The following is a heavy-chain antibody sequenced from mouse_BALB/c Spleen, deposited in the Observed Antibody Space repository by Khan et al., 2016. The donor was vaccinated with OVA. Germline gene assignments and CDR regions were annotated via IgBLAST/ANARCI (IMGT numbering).Heavy chain of an antibody. CDR1: GFTFSSFA. V-gene: IGHV5-9-3*01. J-gene: IGHJ4*01. CDR2: ISTGGHYT. Sequence: EVELVESGGGVVKPGGSLKLSCSASGFTFSSFAMSWVRQTPEKRLEWVATISTGGHYTFYADSVKGRFTISRDHGRNTMYVQMSSLRSEDTALVYCARSVVDYYGMDYWGQGTSVTVSS. CDR3: ARSVVDYYGMDY. D-gene: IGHD1-1*02.